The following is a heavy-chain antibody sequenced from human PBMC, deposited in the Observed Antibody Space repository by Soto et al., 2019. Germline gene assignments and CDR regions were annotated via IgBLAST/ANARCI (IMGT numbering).Heavy chain of an antibody. CDR1: GFTFSSYA. CDR2: ISYDGSNK. J-gene: IGHJ6*02. CDR3: ARAAGLDYYDGMDV. V-gene: IGHV3-30-3*01. D-gene: IGHD6-25*01. Sequence: QVQLVESGGGVVQPGRSLRLSCAASGFTFSSYAMHWVRQAPGKGLEWVAVISYDGSNKYYADSVKGRFTISRDNSKNTLYLQMNSLRAEDTAVYYCARAAGLDYYDGMDVWGQGTTVTVSS.